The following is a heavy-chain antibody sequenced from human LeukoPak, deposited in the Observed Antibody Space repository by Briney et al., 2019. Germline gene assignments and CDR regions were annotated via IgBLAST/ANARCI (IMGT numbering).Heavy chain of an antibody. J-gene: IGHJ6*04. V-gene: IGHV3-9*01. CDR2: ISWNSGSI. CDR3: ANVWGVVVAARF. Sequence: GGSLRLSCAASGFTFDDYAMHWVRQAPGKGLEWVSGISWNSGSIGYADSVKGRFTISRDNAKNSLYLEMNSLRAEDTAVYYCANVWGVVVAARFWGKGTTVTISS. D-gene: IGHD2-15*01. CDR1: GFTFDDYA.